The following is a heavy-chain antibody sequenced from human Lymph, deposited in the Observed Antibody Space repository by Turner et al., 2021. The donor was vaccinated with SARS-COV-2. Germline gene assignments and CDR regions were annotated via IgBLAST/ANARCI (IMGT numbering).Heavy chain of an antibody. D-gene: IGHD1-7*01. Sequence: EVQLVQSGAAVKKPGESLKISCRGSGYIFSLYWNGWVRQMPGKGLEWMGIIYPGDSDTGYSPSFQGQVTISADKSNSTAYLQWSSLKASDSAMYYCARHSGNYVGGYYYYGMDVWGQGTTVTVSS. CDR3: ARHSGNYVGGYYYYGMDV. CDR2: IYPGDSDT. J-gene: IGHJ6*02. CDR1: GYIFSLYW. V-gene: IGHV5-51*01.